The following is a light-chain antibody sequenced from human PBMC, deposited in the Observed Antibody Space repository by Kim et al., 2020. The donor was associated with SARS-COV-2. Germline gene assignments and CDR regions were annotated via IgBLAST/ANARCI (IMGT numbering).Light chain of an antibody. CDR2: GAF. V-gene: IGKV3-11*01. Sequence: EIVLTQSPAILSLSPGKRATLSCRASQSVSISLAWYQQKPGQAPRLLIYGAFNRATGNPARFSGSGSETDFTLTISSLEPEDFAVYYCQQRSDWPWTFGQGTKVEIK. J-gene: IGKJ1*01. CDR3: QQRSDWPWT. CDR1: QSVSIS.